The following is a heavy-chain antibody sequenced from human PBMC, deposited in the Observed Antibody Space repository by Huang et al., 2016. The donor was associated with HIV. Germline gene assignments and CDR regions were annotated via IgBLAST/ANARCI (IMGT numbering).Heavy chain of an antibody. J-gene: IGHJ4*02. D-gene: IGHD1-20*01. CDR2: INTNTGNP. V-gene: IGHV7-4-1*02. CDR1: GYTFTTYA. Sequence: QVQLVQSGSELKKPGASVRVSCKASGYTFTTYAINWVRQAPGQGLEWIGWINTNTGNPKYSQGLTGRFVFSLDTSVSTAYLQISSLKTEDTAVYYCARNSYNWNDISFDYWGQGTLVTVSS. CDR3: ARNSYNWNDISFDY.